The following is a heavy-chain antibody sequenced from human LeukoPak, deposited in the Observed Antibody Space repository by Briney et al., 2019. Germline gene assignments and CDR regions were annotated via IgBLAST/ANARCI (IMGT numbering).Heavy chain of an antibody. V-gene: IGHV4-4*07. D-gene: IGHD1-26*01. J-gene: IGHJ4*02. Sequence: SETLSLTCTVSGGSISSYYWSWIRQPAGKGPEWIGRIYTSGSTNYNASLKSRVSMSVDTSKNQFSLKLSSVTAADTAVFYCARENSGSYREFDYWGQGTLVTVSS. CDR1: GGSISSYY. CDR3: ARENSGSYREFDY. CDR2: IYTSGST.